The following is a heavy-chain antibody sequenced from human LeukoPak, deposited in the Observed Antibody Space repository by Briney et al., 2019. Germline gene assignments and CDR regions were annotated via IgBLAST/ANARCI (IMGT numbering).Heavy chain of an antibody. V-gene: IGHV1-46*01. J-gene: IGHJ6*03. CDR2: INPSGGST. CDR3: ARGGVVITSEDYMDV. CDR1: GGTFSSYT. Sequence: ASVKVSCKSSGGTFSSYTISRVRQAPGQGLEWVGIINPSGGSTSYAQKFQGRVTMTRDMSTSTVYMELSSLRSEDTAVYYCARGGVVITSEDYMDVWGKGTTVTVSS. D-gene: IGHD3-22*01.